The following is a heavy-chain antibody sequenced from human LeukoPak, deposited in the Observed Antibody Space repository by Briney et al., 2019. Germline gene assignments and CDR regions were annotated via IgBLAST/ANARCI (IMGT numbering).Heavy chain of an antibody. Sequence: SETLSLTCAVYARSFSGYYWSWIRQPPGKGLEWIGYIYYSGSTNYNPSLKSRVTISVDTSKNQFSLKLSSVTAADTAVYYCASHGGTNFDYWGQGTLVTVSS. V-gene: IGHV4-59*01. CDR3: ASHGGTNFDY. J-gene: IGHJ4*02. D-gene: IGHD1-1*01. CDR1: ARSFSGYY. CDR2: IYYSGST.